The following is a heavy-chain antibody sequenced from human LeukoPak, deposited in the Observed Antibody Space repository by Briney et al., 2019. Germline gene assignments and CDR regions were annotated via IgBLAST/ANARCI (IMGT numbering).Heavy chain of an antibody. CDR1: GGSISSYF. D-gene: IGHD3-3*01. V-gene: IGHV4-59*12. CDR2: NDNRGST. CDR3: ARGGVGAYDFWSGYSQIYDY. J-gene: IGHJ4*02. Sequence: SETLSLTCTVSGGSISSYFWSWIRQPPGKGLEWIGYNDNRGSTNYNPSLKNRVSISVDPSKKQFSLKLSSVTAADTAVYYCARGGVGAYDFWSGYSQIYDYWGQGTLVTVSS.